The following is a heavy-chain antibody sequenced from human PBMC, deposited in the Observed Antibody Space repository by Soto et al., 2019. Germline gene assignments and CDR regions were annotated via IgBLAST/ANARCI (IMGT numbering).Heavy chain of an antibody. D-gene: IGHD3-22*01. CDR3: ARVEGTYYYDSSGYVDY. V-gene: IGHV1-8*01. CDR1: GYTFTSYD. Sequence: QVQLVQSGAEVKKPGASVKVSCKASGYTFTSYDINWLRQATGQGLEWMGWMNPNSGNTGYAQKFKGRVTMTRNTSISTAYMELSSLRSEDTAVYYCARVEGTYYYDSSGYVDYWGQGTLVTVSS. J-gene: IGHJ4*02. CDR2: MNPNSGNT.